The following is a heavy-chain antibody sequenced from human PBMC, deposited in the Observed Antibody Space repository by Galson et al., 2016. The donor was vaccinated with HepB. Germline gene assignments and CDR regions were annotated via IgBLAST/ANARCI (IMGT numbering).Heavy chain of an antibody. CDR2: ISYGGRNK. V-gene: IGHV3-30-3*01. CDR3: ARPQGWDQAFDI. CDR1: GFTFTNYA. J-gene: IGHJ3*02. D-gene: IGHD6-19*01. Sequence: SLRLSCAASGFTFTNYALHCVRHAPGQGLERVAVISYGGRNKNYADSVKGRFTISRDNSNNTLYLQMNSLRAEDTAVYYCARPQGWDQAFDIWGQGTMVTVSS.